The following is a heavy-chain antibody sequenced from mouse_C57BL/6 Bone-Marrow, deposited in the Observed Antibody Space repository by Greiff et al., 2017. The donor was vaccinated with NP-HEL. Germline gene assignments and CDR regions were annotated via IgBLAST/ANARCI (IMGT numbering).Heavy chain of an antibody. CDR1: GYTFTDYE. Sequence: QVQLQQSGAELVRPGASVTLSCKASGYTFTDYEMHWVKQTPVHGLEWIGAIDPETGGTAYNQKFKGKAILTADKSSNTAYMELRSLTSEDSAGYYCAGYYGGVFFDYWGQGTTLTVSA. V-gene: IGHV1-15*01. CDR3: AGYYGGVFFDY. J-gene: IGHJ2*01. CDR2: IDPETGGT. D-gene: IGHD1-1*02.